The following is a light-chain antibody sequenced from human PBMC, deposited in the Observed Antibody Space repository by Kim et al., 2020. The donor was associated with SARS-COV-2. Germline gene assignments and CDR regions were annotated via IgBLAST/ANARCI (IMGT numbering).Light chain of an antibody. CDR1: RSNIGGHP. V-gene: IGLV1-44*01. Sequence: SVLSQPPSASGTPGQWVTISCSGSRSNIGGHPVNWYQQLPGTAPKLLIYSSHQRPSGVPDRFSGSKSGTSASLAIHGLQSEDEAHYYCATWDDGLPGRVFGGGTELTVL. CDR2: SSH. J-gene: IGLJ2*01. CDR3: ATWDDGLPGRV.